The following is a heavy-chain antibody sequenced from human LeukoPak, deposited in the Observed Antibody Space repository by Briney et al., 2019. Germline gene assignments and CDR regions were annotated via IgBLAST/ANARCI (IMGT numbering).Heavy chain of an antibody. Sequence: GGSLRLSCAASGFTFSRHAMSWVRQAPGRGLEWVSTIDRSGDDTYYRDSVKGRLTISRDNSKSTLYLQMYSLRAEDTAIYYCAKGGDELDYWGQGTLVTVSS. CDR2: IDRSGDDT. V-gene: IGHV3-23*01. D-gene: IGHD7-27*01. J-gene: IGHJ4*02. CDR1: GFTFSRHA. CDR3: AKGGDELDY.